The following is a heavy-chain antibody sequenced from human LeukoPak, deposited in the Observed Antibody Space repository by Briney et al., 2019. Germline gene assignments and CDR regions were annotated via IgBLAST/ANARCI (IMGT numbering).Heavy chain of an antibody. V-gene: IGHV3-48*03. J-gene: IGHJ4*02. CDR1: GFTVNTFE. CDR3: ARGRDGYPGGY. CDR2: INSRDNVI. D-gene: IGHD5-24*01. Sequence: GGSLRLSCAASGFTVNTFEMNWGRQAPGKGLEWVSYINSRDNVIYYADSVEGRFTISRDNAKNSLYLQMNSLRAEDTAMYYCARGRDGYPGGYWGQGTLVTVSS.